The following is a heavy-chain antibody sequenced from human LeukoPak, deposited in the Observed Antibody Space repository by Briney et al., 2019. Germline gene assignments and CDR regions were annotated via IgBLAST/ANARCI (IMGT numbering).Heavy chain of an antibody. Sequence: PSETLSLTCAVYGGSFSGYYWTWIRQTPEKGLEWIGEMNPSGSTSYNPSLKSRGTISVDTSENQFSLKLSSMTAADTAVYYCARGRQDVTMIVVVMTAVSYYLDVWGKGTTVTVS. CDR1: GGSFSGYY. CDR2: MNPSGST. V-gene: IGHV4-34*01. D-gene: IGHD3-22*01. J-gene: IGHJ6*03. CDR3: ARGRQDVTMIVVVMTAVSYYLDV.